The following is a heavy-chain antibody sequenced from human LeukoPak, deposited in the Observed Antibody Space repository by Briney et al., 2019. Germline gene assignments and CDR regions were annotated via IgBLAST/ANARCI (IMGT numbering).Heavy chain of an antibody. CDR2: ISSGGSTM. CDR1: GFTFSSQS. J-gene: IGHJ4*02. V-gene: IGHV3-48*01. D-gene: IGHD3-10*01. CDR3: ANTMVRGVINGNFDY. Sequence: PGGSLRLSCAASGFTFSSQSLNWVRQAPGKGLEWVSYISSGGSTMYYADSVKGRFTISRDNSKNTLYLQMNSLRAEDTAVYYCANTMVRGVINGNFDYWGQGTLVTVSS.